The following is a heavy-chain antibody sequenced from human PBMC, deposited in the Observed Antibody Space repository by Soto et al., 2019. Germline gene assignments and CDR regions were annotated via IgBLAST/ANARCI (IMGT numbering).Heavy chain of an antibody. CDR2: IYWDDDQ. CDR3: AHKNYDSSGYYFDY. Sequence: ITLKESGPTLVKPTQTLTLTCTFSGFSLSTSGVGVGWIRQPPGKALEWLALIYWDDDQRYRPSLKSRLTITKDTSKNQVVLTMTNMDPVDTATYYCAHKNYDSSGYYFDYWGQGTLVTVSS. D-gene: IGHD3-22*01. CDR1: GFSLSTSGVG. V-gene: IGHV2-5*02. J-gene: IGHJ4*02.